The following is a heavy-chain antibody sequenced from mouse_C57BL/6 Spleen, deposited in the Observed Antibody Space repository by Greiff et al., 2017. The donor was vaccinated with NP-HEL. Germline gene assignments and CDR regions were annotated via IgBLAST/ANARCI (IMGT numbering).Heavy chain of an antibody. V-gene: IGHV1-69*01. D-gene: IGHD1-1*01. Sequence: QVQLQQPGAELVMPGASVKLSCKASGYTFTSYWMHWVKQRPGQGLEWIGEIDPSDSYTNYNQKFKGKSTLTVDKSSSTAYMQLSSLTSEDSAVYYCARSGHYGSSWYFDVWGTVTTVTVSS. CDR2: IDPSDSYT. J-gene: IGHJ1*03. CDR3: ARSGHYGSSWYFDV. CDR1: GYTFTSYW.